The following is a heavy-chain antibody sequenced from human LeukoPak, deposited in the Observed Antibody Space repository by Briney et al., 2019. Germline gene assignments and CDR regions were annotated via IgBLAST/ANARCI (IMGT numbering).Heavy chain of an antibody. V-gene: IGHV3-21*01. CDR3: ARTRGPLLPES. CDR2: ISTSSSYI. J-gene: IGHJ1*01. CDR1: GFTFSSYS. D-gene: IGHD3-22*01. Sequence: GGSLRLSCAAYGFTFSSYSMNWVRQAPGKGLEWVSFISTSSSYIYYADSVKGRFTISRDNAKNSLFLQMNSVRAEDTAVYLCARTRGPLLPESWGQGTLVTVSS.